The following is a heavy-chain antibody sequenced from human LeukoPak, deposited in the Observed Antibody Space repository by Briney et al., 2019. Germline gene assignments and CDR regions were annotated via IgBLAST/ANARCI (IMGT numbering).Heavy chain of an antibody. J-gene: IGHJ4*02. Sequence: GGSLRLSCAASGFTFSSYAMHWVRQAPGKGLEYVSAISSNGGSTYYANSVKGRFTISRDNSKNTLYLQMGSLRAEDMAVYYCARGQWLVRSPLFDYWGQGTLVTVSS. CDR2: ISSNGGST. D-gene: IGHD6-19*01. CDR1: GFTFSSYA. V-gene: IGHV3-64*01. CDR3: ARGQWLVRSPLFDY.